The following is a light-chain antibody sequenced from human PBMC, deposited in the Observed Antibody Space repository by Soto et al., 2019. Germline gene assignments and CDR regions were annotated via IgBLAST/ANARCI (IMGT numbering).Light chain of an antibody. J-gene: IGKJ1*01. CDR2: LGS. V-gene: IGKV2-28*01. CDR3: MQALQTRT. CDR1: QILLHSNGDTY. Sequence: DIVMTQSPLSRPVTPGDPASISFRSSQILLHSNGDTYLEWYLQKPGQSPQLLIYLGSYRASGVPDRFSGSGSGTDFTLKISRVEAEDVGVYYCMQALQTRTFGQGTKVDIK.